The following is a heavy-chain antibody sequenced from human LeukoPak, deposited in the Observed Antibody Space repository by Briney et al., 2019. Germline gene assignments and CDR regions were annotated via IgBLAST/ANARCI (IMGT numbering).Heavy chain of an antibody. Sequence: ASVKVSCKTSGYTFTNHGISWVQQAPGQGLEWMGWISGYNGNTNYVQKFRGRITMTTDTSTSTAYLQLRSLSSDDTALYYCARDLSLGRHDDGEPFDSWGQGTLVTVSS. D-gene: IGHD4-17*01. J-gene: IGHJ4*02. CDR2: ISGYNGNT. CDR3: ARDLSLGRHDDGEPFDS. CDR1: GYTFTNHG. V-gene: IGHV1-18*01.